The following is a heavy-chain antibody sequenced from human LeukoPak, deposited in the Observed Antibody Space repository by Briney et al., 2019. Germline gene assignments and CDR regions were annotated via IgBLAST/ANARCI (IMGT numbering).Heavy chain of an antibody. CDR1: GYTFTSYD. CDR2: MNPNSGNT. V-gene: IGHV1-8*01. Sequence: GASVKVSCKASGYTFTSYDINWVRQATGQGLEWMGWMNPNSGNTGYAQKFQGRVTMTRNTSISTAYMELGSLRSEDTAVYYCARGQGVQQWLVCPGSYWYFDLWGRGTLVTVSS. D-gene: IGHD6-19*01. CDR3: ARGQGVQQWLVCPGSYWYFDL. J-gene: IGHJ2*01.